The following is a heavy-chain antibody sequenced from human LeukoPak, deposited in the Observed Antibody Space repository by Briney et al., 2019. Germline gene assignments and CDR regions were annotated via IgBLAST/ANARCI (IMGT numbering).Heavy chain of an antibody. CDR1: GGSISSYY. CDR3: ARDLYSSGHIDY. J-gene: IGHJ4*02. D-gene: IGHD3-22*01. V-gene: IGHV4-59*12. CDR2: IYYSGST. Sequence: SETLSLTCTVSGGSISSYYWSWIRQPPGKGLEWIGSIYYSGSTYYNPSLKSRVAISVDTSKNQFSLRLTSVTAADTAVYYCARDLYSSGHIDYWGQGSLVTVSS.